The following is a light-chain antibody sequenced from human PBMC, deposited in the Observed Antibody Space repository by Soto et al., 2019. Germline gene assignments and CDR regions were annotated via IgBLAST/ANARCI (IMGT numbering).Light chain of an antibody. V-gene: IGLV2-23*01. CDR3: CSFAGGGATWV. J-gene: IGLJ3*02. CDR1: NSDVGSYKF. CDR2: EAT. Sequence: QSALSQPASVSGSPGQSITISCTGTNSDVGSYKFVSWYQQHPGEVPKLIIYEATKRPSGPSNRFSGSKSGNTASLTISGLQAEDEADYYCCSFAGGGATWVFGGGTKLTVL.